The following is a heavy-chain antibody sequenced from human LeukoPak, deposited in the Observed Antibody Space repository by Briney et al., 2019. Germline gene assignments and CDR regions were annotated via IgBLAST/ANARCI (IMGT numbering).Heavy chain of an antibody. CDR1: GFTFSSYG. Sequence: PGGSLRLSCAASGFTFSSYGMHWVRQAPGKGLEWVAVIWYDGSNKYYADSVKGRFTISGDNSQNTLYLQVNSLRAEDTAVYYCAKGNGGYHYYLDVWGKGTTVTVSS. J-gene: IGHJ6*03. V-gene: IGHV3-33*06. CDR3: AKGNGGYHYYLDV. CDR2: IWYDGSNK. D-gene: IGHD1-1*01.